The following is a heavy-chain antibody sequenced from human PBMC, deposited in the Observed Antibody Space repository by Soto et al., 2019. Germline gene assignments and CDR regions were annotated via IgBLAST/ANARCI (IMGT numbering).Heavy chain of an antibody. Sequence: PGGSLRLSCAASGFTFSSYSMNWVRQAPGKGLEWVSSISSSSSYIYYADSVKGRFTISRDNAKNSLYLQMNSLRAEDTAVYYCARDLGGYCSGGSCYSHIYTGPLDYWGQGT. CDR3: ARDLGGYCSGGSCYSHIYTGPLDY. V-gene: IGHV3-21*01. J-gene: IGHJ4*02. CDR1: GFTFSSYS. D-gene: IGHD2-15*01. CDR2: ISSSSSYI.